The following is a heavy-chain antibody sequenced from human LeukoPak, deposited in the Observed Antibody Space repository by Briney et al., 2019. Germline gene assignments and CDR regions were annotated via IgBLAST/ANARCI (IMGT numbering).Heavy chain of an antibody. CDR1: GFTFSSYA. Sequence: GGSLRLSCAASGFTFSSYAMSWVRQAPGKGLEWVSAISGSGGSTYYADSVKGRFTISRDNAKNSLYLQMNSLRAEDTAVYYCARDRSPFSYDILTGYGMDVWGQGTTVTVSS. J-gene: IGHJ6*02. CDR2: ISGSGGST. CDR3: ARDRSPFSYDILTGYGMDV. D-gene: IGHD3-9*01. V-gene: IGHV3-23*01.